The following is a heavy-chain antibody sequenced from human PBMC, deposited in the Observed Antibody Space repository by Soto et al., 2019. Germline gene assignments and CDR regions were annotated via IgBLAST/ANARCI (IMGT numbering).Heavy chain of an antibody. CDR1: RFTFGGYA. CDR3: AKAARDCGGDCYSSYFDS. V-gene: IGHV3-23*01. D-gene: IGHD2-21*02. J-gene: IGHJ4*02. CDR2: ITGNAANT. Sequence: PGGSLRLSCSASRFTFGGYAMSWVRQAPGKGLEWVSGITGNAANTVYADSVKGRFTISRDNSKNALYLQLNSLRAEDTAAYFCAKAARDCGGDCYSSYFDSWGQGALVTVSS.